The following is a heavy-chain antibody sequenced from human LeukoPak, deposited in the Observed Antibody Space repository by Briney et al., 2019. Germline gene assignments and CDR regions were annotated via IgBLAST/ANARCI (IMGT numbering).Heavy chain of an antibody. J-gene: IGHJ4*02. V-gene: IGHV3-66*03. CDR3: ARDSGFSGTQRGEY. Sequence: GGSLRLSCTVSGFTVSSNSMSWVRQAPGKGLEWVSFIYSDNTHYSDSVKGRFTISRDNSKNTLYLQMNSLRAEDTAVYYCARDSGFSGTQRGEYWGQGALVAVSS. CDR2: IYSDNT. CDR1: GFTVSSNS. D-gene: IGHD3/OR15-3a*01.